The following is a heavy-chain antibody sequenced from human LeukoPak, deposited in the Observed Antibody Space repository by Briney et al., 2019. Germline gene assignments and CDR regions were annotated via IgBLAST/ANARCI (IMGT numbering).Heavy chain of an antibody. D-gene: IGHD4-17*01. Sequence: GGSLRLSCEASGFTFSSYAMSWVRQAPGKGLEWVSAVSGSAGSTDYADSVKGRFTISRDNSMSTLYLQMNGLRAEDTAIYYCAKVRPMYGDYSRSLHYWGQGTLVTVSS. V-gene: IGHV3-23*01. CDR2: VSGSAGST. CDR3: AKVRPMYGDYSRSLHY. CDR1: GFTFSSYA. J-gene: IGHJ4*02.